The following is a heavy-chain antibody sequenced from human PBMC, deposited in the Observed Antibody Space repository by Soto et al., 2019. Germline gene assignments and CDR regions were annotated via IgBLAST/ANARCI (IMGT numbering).Heavy chain of an antibody. CDR2: ISSRSSYI. D-gene: IGHD3-3*01. Sequence: GGSLRLSSASPGFAFFSYTMNWVSQAPGKGLEWVSSISSRSSYIYYADSVKGRFTISRDNAKISVYLQMNSLRAEDTAVYYCARDQRYDFWSGYYRDYGMDVWGQGT. V-gene: IGHV3-21*01. CDR1: GFAFFSYT. CDR3: ARDQRYDFWSGYYRDYGMDV. J-gene: IGHJ6*02.